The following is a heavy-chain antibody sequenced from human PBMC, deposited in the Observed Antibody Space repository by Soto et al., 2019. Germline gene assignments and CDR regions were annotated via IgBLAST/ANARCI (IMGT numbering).Heavy chain of an antibody. Sequence: QVQLVQSGAEVKKPGASVKVSCKASGYTFTSYAMHRVRQAPGQRPEWMGWINAGNGNTKYSQKFQGRVTITRDTSASTAYMELSSLRSEDTAVYYCAREGDYCSSTSCSYYYGMDVWGQGTTVTVSS. D-gene: IGHD2-2*01. CDR1: GYTFTSYA. CDR2: INAGNGNT. CDR3: AREGDYCSSTSCSYYYGMDV. J-gene: IGHJ6*02. V-gene: IGHV1-3*01.